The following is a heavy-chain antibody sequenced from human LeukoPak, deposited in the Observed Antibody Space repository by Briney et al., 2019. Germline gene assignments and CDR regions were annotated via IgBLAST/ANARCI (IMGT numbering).Heavy chain of an antibody. J-gene: IGHJ6*03. Sequence: SETLSLTCTVSGGSISSYYWNWIRQPPGKGLEWIGSISYSGSTNYNPSLESRVTISVDTSKNRISLKLRSVTAADTTVYYCARAPERWYSYGSYTYYYMHVWGKGTTVTVSS. CDR1: GGSISSYY. V-gene: IGHV4-59*01. D-gene: IGHD5-18*01. CDR2: ISYSGST. CDR3: ARAPERWYSYGSYTYYYMHV.